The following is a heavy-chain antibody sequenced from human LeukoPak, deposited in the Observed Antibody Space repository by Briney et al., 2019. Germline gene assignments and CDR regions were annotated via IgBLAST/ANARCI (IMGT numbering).Heavy chain of an antibody. CDR3: ARDDRSGSGYCSSTSWCFDY. Sequence: GASVKVSCKASGYTFTGYYMHWVRQAPGQGLEWMGWINPNSGGTNYAQKLQGRVTMTTDTSTSTAYMELRSLRSDDTAVYYCARDDRSGSGYCSSTSWCFDYWGQGTLVTVSS. J-gene: IGHJ4*02. CDR2: INPNSGGT. V-gene: IGHV1-2*02. D-gene: IGHD2-2*03. CDR1: GYTFTGYY.